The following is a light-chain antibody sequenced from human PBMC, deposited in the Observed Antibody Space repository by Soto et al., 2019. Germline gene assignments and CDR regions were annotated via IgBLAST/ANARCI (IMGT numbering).Light chain of an antibody. V-gene: IGLV2-14*01. Sequence: QSALTQPASVSGSPGQSITISCTGTSSDVGGFKFVSWYQQYPGKAPKLMIYEVSSRPSGVSNRFSGSKSGNTASLTISGLQPADEADYYCSSYTSGSALVFGGGTKLTVL. J-gene: IGLJ2*01. CDR1: SSDVGGFKF. CDR3: SSYTSGSALV. CDR2: EVS.